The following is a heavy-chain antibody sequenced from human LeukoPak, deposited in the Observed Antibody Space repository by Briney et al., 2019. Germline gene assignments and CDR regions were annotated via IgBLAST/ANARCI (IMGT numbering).Heavy chain of an antibody. J-gene: IGHJ3*02. CDR2: ISYDGSNK. Sequence: GGSLRLSCAASGFTFSSYAMHWVRQAPGKGLEWVAVISYDGSNKYYADSVKGRFTISRDNSKNTLYLQMNSLRAEDTAVYYCARAFHWGRTAADAFDIWGQGTMVTVSS. D-gene: IGHD6-13*01. V-gene: IGHV3-30-3*01. CDR3: ARAFHWGRTAADAFDI. CDR1: GFTFSSYA.